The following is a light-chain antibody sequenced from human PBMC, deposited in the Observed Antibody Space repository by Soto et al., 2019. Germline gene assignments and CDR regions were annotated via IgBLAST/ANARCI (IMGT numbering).Light chain of an antibody. CDR2: DAS. Sequence: EIVLTQSPATLSLSPGERATLSCRASQSLSRYLAWYQQKPGQAPSLLIYDASNRATGIPARFSGSGSGTDFTLTISSLEPEDFAVYYCQQRTNWQSTFGGGTKLDIK. CDR3: QQRTNWQST. J-gene: IGKJ4*01. CDR1: QSLSRY. V-gene: IGKV3D-11*02.